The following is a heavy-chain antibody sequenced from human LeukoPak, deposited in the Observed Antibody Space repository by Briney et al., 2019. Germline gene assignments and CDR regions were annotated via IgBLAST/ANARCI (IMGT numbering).Heavy chain of an antibody. V-gene: IGHV1-69*04. Sequence: VPSVKLSYKSCGGTFSSYYNIWVPHAPTQGLEWMGRIIPIFGIAKYAQRFQGSVTISADKSTSTAYRELSSVRSEDTAVYYCAREGPDCGGECYSGHFQLWGQGNLVSVS. J-gene: IGHJ1*01. CDR3: AREGPDCGGECYSGHFQL. D-gene: IGHD2-21*01. CDR1: GGTFSSYY. CDR2: IIPIFGIA.